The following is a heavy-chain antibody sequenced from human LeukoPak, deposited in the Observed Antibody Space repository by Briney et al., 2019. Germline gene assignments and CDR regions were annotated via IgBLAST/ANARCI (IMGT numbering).Heavy chain of an antibody. D-gene: IGHD2-8*02. V-gene: IGHV4-31*03. J-gene: IGHJ6*02. CDR2: IYYSGST. CDR1: GGSISSGGYY. CDR3: ARGRNSPTYWSHYYHGMDV. Sequence: PSETLSLTCTVSGGSISSGGYYRSWIRQHPGKGLEWIGYIYYSGSTYYNPSLKSRVTISVDTSKNQFSLKLSSVTAADTAVYYCARGRNSPTYWSHYYHGMDVWGQGTTVTVSS.